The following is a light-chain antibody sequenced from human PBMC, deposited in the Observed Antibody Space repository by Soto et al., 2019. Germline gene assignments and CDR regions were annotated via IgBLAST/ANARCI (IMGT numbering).Light chain of an antibody. CDR1: QKINNY. CDR3: EQTYSTPVT. V-gene: IGKV1-39*01. CDR2: GAS. Sequence: DIQMTQSPSSLSASVGGRVTVTCRTSQKINNYLNWYQQKPGKAPKLLIYGASSVQSGVPLRFSGSGSGTEFTLTISSLQPEDFAIYYCEQTYSTPVTFGQGTRLEIK. J-gene: IGKJ5*01.